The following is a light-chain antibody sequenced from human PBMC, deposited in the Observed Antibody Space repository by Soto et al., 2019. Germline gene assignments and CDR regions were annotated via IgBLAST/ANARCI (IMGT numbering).Light chain of an antibody. CDR3: QQYNYWPPYT. V-gene: IGKV3-15*01. Sequence: EIVMTQSPATLSLSPGERATLSCTASRSVSSDLAWYQQKPGQAPRLLIYGASTRATGIPARFSGSGSGTEFTLTISSLQSEDFAVYYCQQYNYWPPYTFGQGTKVDIK. CDR1: RSVSSD. J-gene: IGKJ2*01. CDR2: GAS.